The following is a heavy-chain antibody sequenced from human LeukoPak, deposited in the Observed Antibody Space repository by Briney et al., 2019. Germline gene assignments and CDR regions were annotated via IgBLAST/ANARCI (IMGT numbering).Heavy chain of an antibody. J-gene: IGHJ4*02. D-gene: IGHD3-10*02. V-gene: IGHV4-59*01. Sequence: PSETLSLTCTVPGGSISSYYWSWIRQPPGKGLEWIGYIYYSGTTNYNPSLKSRVTISVDTSKNQFSLKLSSVTAADTAVYYCARVSVRGVIPYYFDFWGQGTLVTVSS. CDR1: GGSISSYY. CDR3: ARVSVRGVIPYYFDF. CDR2: IYYSGTT.